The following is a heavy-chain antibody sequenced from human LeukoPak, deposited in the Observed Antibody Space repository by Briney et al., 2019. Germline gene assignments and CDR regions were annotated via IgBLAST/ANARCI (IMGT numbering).Heavy chain of an antibody. V-gene: IGHV3-53*01. CDR2: ITSDGST. CDR3: AREYMDV. J-gene: IGHJ6*03. Sequence: PGGSLRLSCAASGFTFSNAWMSWVRQAPGKGLEWVSGITSDGSTYYADSVKGRFTISRDNSKNTLYLQMNSLRAEDRALYYCAREYMDVWGKGTMVTISS. CDR1: GFTFSNAW.